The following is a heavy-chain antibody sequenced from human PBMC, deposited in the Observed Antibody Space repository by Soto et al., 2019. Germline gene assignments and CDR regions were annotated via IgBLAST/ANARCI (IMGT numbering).Heavy chain of an antibody. V-gene: IGHV4-39*01. D-gene: IGHD3-10*01. Sequence: QLQLQESGPGLVKPSETLSLTCTVSGGSISSSSYYWGWIRQPPGKGLEWIGSIYYSGSTYYNPSLKSRVTISVDTSKNQFSLKLSSVTAADTAVYYCARHGLGGNGSGSYYAPDYYYYGMDVWGQGTTVTVSS. CDR2: IYYSGST. CDR1: GGSISSSSYY. CDR3: ARHGLGGNGSGSYYAPDYYYYGMDV. J-gene: IGHJ6*02.